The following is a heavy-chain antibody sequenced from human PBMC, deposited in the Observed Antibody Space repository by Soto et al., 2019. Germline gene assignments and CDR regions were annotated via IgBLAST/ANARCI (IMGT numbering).Heavy chain of an antibody. Sequence: EVQLLESGGGLVQPGGSLRLSCAASGFTFSSYAMSWVRQAPGKGLEWVSAISGSGGSTYYADSVKGRFTISRDNSTKTLYLQMTSLRAEDTAVYYCAKGGPYYYDSSGDYDYWGQGTLVTVSS. J-gene: IGHJ4*02. CDR2: ISGSGGST. D-gene: IGHD3-22*01. CDR3: AKGGPYYYDSSGDYDY. CDR1: GFTFSSYA. V-gene: IGHV3-23*01.